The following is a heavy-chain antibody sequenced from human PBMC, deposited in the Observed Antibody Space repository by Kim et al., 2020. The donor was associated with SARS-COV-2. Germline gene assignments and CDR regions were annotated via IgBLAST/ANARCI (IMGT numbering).Heavy chain of an antibody. V-gene: IGHV3-48*02. J-gene: IGHJ3*02. Sequence: IEYADSVEGRCTISRDNGKDAVCLQMNRLRDEDTAVYYCVRDRMGGAFDMWGRGTMVTVSS. CDR3: VRDRMGGAFDM. D-gene: IGHD3-16*01. CDR2: I.